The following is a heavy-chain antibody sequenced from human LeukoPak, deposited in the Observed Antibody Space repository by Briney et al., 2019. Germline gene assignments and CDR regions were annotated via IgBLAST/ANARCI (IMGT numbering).Heavy chain of an antibody. Sequence: GGSLRLSCAASGFTFSSYGMHWVRQAPGKGLEWVAVIWYDGSNKYYADSVKGRFTISRDNSKNTPYLQMNSLRAEDTAVYYCARDLLAGQFDYWGQGTLVTVSS. CDR1: GFTFSSYG. CDR3: ARDLLAGQFDY. J-gene: IGHJ4*02. D-gene: IGHD3-9*01. CDR2: IWYDGSNK. V-gene: IGHV3-33*01.